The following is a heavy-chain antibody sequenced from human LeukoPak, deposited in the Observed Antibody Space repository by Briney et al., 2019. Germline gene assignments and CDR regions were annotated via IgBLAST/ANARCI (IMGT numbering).Heavy chain of an antibody. V-gene: IGHV3-23*01. Sequence: PGGSLRLSSAASGFTFSSYAMSWVREAPGEGLDWVLAISGSGGSTYYADSVKGRFTISRDNTKNTLYLQMSSLRAEDTAVYYCAKELFAGAMGDYWAQGPLVTVSS. CDR3: AKELFAGAMGDY. D-gene: IGHD5-18*01. CDR2: ISGSGGST. J-gene: IGHJ4*02. CDR1: GFTFSSYA.